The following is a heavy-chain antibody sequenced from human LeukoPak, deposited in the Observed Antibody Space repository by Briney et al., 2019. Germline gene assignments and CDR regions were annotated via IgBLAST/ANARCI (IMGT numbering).Heavy chain of an antibody. CDR2: ISSSSSTI. D-gene: IGHD4-17*01. J-gene: IGHJ5*02. CDR3: ARGTPWKYGDYPNWFDP. CDR1: GFTFSSYS. Sequence: GGSLRLSCAASGFTFSSYSMNWVRQAPGKGLEWVSYISSSSSTIYYADSVKGRFTISRDNAKNSLYLQMNSLRAEDTAVYYCARGTPWKYGDYPNWFDPWGQGTLVTVSS. V-gene: IGHV3-48*01.